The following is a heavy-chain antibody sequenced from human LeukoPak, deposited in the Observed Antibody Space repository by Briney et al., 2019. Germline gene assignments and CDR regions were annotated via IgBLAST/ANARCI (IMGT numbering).Heavy chain of an antibody. CDR3: ARGPTGTIDY. V-gene: IGHV7-4-1*02. CDR2: INTNTGNP. J-gene: IGHJ4*02. CDR1: GYIFTKYG. Sequence: ASVKVSCKASGYIFTKYGVSWVRQAPGQGLEWMGWINTNTGNPSYAQGFAGRFVFSLDTSVSTAYLQITSLKAEDTAVYYCARGPTGTIDYWGQGTLVTVSS. D-gene: IGHD1-1*01.